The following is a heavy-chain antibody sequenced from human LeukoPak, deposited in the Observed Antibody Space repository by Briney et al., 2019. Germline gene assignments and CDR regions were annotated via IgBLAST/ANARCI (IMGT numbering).Heavy chain of an antibody. CDR3: ARDLTDLRYYYGMDV. V-gene: IGHV3-53*01. CDR1: GFTVSNNY. CDR2: IYSGGST. Sequence: GGSLRLSCAASGFTVSNNYMSWVRQAPKKGLEWVSVIYSGGSTYYADSVKGRFTISRDNSKNTLYLQMNSLRAEDTARYYCARDLTDLRYYYGMDVWGQGTTVTVSS. D-gene: IGHD3-9*01. J-gene: IGHJ6*02.